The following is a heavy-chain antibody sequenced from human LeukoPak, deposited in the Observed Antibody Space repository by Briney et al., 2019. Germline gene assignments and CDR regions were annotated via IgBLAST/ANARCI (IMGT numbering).Heavy chain of an antibody. D-gene: IGHD1-1*01. V-gene: IGHV4-39*07. Sequence: PSETLSLTCTVSGGSISSSSYYWGWIRQPPGKGLEWIGSIYYSGSTYYNPSLKSRVTISVDTSKSQFSLKLSSVTAADTAVYYCARNWNQDHNWFDPWGQGTLVTVSS. J-gene: IGHJ5*02. CDR1: GGSISSSSYY. CDR2: IYYSGST. CDR3: ARNWNQDHNWFDP.